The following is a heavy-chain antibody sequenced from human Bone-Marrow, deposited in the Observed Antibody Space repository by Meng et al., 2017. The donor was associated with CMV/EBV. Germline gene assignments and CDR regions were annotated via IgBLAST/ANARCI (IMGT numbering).Heavy chain of an antibody. Sequence: GESLKISCAASGFTFSSYGMHWVRQAPGKGLEWVAFIRYDGSKKYYADSVKGRFTISRDNSKNTLYLQMNSLRAEDTAVYYCAKDDYWGQGTRVTGYS. CDR1: GFTFSSYG. V-gene: IGHV3-30*02. J-gene: IGHJ4*02. CDR3: AKDDY. CDR2: IRYDGSKK.